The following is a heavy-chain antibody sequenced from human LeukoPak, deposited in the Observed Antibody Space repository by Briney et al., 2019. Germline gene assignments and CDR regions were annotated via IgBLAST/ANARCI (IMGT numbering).Heavy chain of an antibody. V-gene: IGHV3-23*01. Sequence: SGGSLRLSCAASGFTFSTYAMSWVRQIPGKGLEWVSGINGNGGNTYYADSVKGRFTISRDNSKNTLYLQTNSLRAEDSALYYCVRDRDSTGYYDYWGQGTLVTVSS. D-gene: IGHD3-22*01. CDR3: VRDRDSTGYYDY. CDR2: INGNGGNT. J-gene: IGHJ4*02. CDR1: GFTFSTYA.